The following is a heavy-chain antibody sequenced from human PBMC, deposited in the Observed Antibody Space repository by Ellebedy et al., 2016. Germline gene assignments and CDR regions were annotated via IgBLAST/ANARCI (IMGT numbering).Heavy chain of an antibody. V-gene: IGHV1-69*05. CDR2: IIPIFGTA. CDR1: GGTFSSYA. D-gene: IGHD6-13*01. Sequence: SVKVSXXASGGTFSSYAISWVRQAPGQGLEWMGGIIPIFGTANYAQKFQGRVTMTRDTSISTAYMELSRLRSDDTAVYYCAISQQLADFYFDYWGQGTLVTVSS. CDR3: AISQQLADFYFDY. J-gene: IGHJ4*02.